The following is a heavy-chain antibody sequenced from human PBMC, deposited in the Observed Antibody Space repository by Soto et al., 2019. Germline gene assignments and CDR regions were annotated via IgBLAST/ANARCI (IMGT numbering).Heavy chain of an antibody. D-gene: IGHD3-22*01. CDR2: INAGDGNT. CDR3: ARDRNPYYSEKSGFFFADY. J-gene: IGHJ4*02. V-gene: IGHV1-3*01. Sequence: QVQVVQSGAEVKKPGASVKVSCKTSGYTFTSYVIHWVRQAPGQRPEWMGWINAGDGNTKFSQKFHDRVTLTRDTFASPAYMELSSLRSEDTAFYYCARDRNPYYSEKSGFFFADYWGQGTLVTVSS. CDR1: GYTFTSYV.